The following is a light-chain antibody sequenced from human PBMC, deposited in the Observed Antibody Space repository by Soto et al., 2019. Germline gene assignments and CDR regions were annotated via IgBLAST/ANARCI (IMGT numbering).Light chain of an antibody. CDR1: QSINIF. J-gene: IGKJ1*01. CDR2: AAS. CDR3: QQHNNYPWT. Sequence: IQLSQWPAFLAASVGDRVTITCRASQSINIFLAWFQQKPGKAPNLLISAASTWQSGVPSRFSGSRSGTEFTLTISSLEPADFATYYCQQHNNYPWTFGQGTKVDIK. V-gene: IGKV1-9*01.